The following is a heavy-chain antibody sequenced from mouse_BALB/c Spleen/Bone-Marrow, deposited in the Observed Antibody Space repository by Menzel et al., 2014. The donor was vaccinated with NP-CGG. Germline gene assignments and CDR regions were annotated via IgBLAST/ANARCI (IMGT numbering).Heavy chain of an antibody. J-gene: IGHJ4*01. CDR2: IRNKANGYTT. Sequence: EVMLVESGGGLVQPGGSLRLSCAPSGFTFTDYYMSWVRQPPGKALEWLGFIRNKANGYTTEYGASVKGRFTISRDNSQSILYLQMNTLRAEDSATYYCARDDYYAMDYWGQGTSVTVSS. CDR3: ARDDYYAMDY. V-gene: IGHV7-3*02. CDR1: GFTFTDYY.